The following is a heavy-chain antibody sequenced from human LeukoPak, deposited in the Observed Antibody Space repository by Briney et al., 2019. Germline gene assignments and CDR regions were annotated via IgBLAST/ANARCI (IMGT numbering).Heavy chain of an antibody. D-gene: IGHD6-13*01. Sequence: SETLSLTCTVSGGSISSYYWSWIRQPPGKGLEWIGYIYYSGSTNYNPSLKSRVTISVDTSKNQFSLKLSSVTAADTAVYYCARDGAAADIFDYWGQGTLVTVSS. J-gene: IGHJ4*02. CDR2: IYYSGST. CDR3: ARDGAAADIFDY. CDR1: GGSISSYY. V-gene: IGHV4-59*01.